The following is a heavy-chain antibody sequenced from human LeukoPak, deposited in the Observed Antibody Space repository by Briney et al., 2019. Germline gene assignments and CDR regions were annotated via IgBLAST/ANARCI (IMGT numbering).Heavy chain of an antibody. CDR1: GFTFSSYG. D-gene: IGHD1-26*01. V-gene: IGHV3-30*02. Sequence: GGSLRLSCAASGFTFSSYGMHWVRQAPGKGLEWVAFIRYDGSNKYYADSVKGRFTISRDNSKNTLYLQMNSLRAEDTAVYYCASWWELGYYFDYWGQGTLVTVSS. J-gene: IGHJ4*02. CDR2: IRYDGSNK. CDR3: ASWWELGYYFDY.